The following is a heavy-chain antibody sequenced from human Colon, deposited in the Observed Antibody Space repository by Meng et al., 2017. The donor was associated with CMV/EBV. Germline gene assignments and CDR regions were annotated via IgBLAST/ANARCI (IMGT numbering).Heavy chain of an antibody. CDR3: ARANNFAS. J-gene: IGHJ4*02. CDR1: GFIFSVHW. V-gene: IGHV3-7*01. CDR2: LNEDGSKK. Sequence: GESLKISCTDSGFIFSVHWMNWVRQAPGKGLEWVANLNEDGSKKYYVDSVKGRFTISRDNAKNSLNLQMNSLRAEDTAVYYCARANNFASWGQGTLVTVSS. D-gene: IGHD4/OR15-4a*01.